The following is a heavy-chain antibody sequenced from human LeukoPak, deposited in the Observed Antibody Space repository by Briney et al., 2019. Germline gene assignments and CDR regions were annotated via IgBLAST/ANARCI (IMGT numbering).Heavy chain of an antibody. D-gene: IGHD1-26*01. Sequence: GASVKVSCKASGGTFSSYAISWVRQAPGQGLEWMGGIIPIFGTANYAQKFQGRVTITADESTSTAYMELSSLRSEDTAVYYCARVGSGSYPGYFDYWGQGTLVTVSS. J-gene: IGHJ4*02. CDR1: GGTFSSYA. CDR3: ARVGSGSYPGYFDY. CDR2: IIPIFGTA. V-gene: IGHV1-69*13.